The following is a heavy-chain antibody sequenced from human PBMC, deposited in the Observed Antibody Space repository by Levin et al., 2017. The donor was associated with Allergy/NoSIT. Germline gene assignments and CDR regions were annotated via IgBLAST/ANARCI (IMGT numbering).Heavy chain of an antibody. CDR3: ARSREYSYGWAGNYGMDV. Sequence: GGSLRLSCAASGFTFSSYAMHWVRQAPGKGLEWVAVISYDGSNKYYADSVKGRFTISRDNSKNTLYLQMNSLRAEDTAVYYCARSREYSYGWAGNYGMDVWGQGTTVTVSS. V-gene: IGHV3-30-3*01. D-gene: IGHD5-18*01. CDR1: GFTFSSYA. J-gene: IGHJ6*02. CDR2: ISYDGSNK.